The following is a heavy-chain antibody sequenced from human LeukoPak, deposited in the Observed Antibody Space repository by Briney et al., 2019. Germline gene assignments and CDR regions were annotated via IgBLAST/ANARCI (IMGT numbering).Heavy chain of an antibody. CDR2: ISYDGSNK. Sequence: GGSLRLSCAASGFTFSSYGMHWVRQAPGKGLEWVAVISYDGSNKYYADSVKGRFTISRDDSKNTLYLQMNSLKTEDTAVYYCTTVIAARPDHYYYYGMDVWGQGTTVTVSS. V-gene: IGHV3-30*03. CDR1: GFTFSSYG. J-gene: IGHJ6*02. CDR3: TTVIAARPDHYYYYGMDV. D-gene: IGHD6-6*01.